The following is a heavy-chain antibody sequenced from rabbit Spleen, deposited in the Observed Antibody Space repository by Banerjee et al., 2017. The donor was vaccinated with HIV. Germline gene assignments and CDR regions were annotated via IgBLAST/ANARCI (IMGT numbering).Heavy chain of an antibody. CDR3: ARDTGTSFSTYGMDL. CDR1: GFSFNSGYD. V-gene: IGHV1S40*01. CDR2: VYAGSSGST. Sequence: QSLEESGGGLVKPEASLTLTCKASGFSFNSGYDMCWVRQAPGKGLEWIACVYAGSSGSTYSATWAKGRFTISKTSSTTVTLQMTSLTAADTATYFCARDTGTSFSTYGMDLWGQGTLVTVS. D-gene: IGHD8-1*01. J-gene: IGHJ6*01.